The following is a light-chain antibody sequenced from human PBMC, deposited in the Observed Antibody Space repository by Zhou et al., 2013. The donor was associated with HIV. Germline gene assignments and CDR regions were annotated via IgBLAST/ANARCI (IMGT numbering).Light chain of an antibody. J-gene: IGKJ4*01. V-gene: IGKV3-15*01. CDR2: GAF. Sequence: EIVLTQSPGTLSLSPGERATLSCRASQSISTNLAWYQQKPGQAPRLLIYGAFTRATGIPARFSGSRSGTEFTLTISSMQSEDFAVYYCQQYHNRPPALTFGGGT. CDR3: QQYHNRPPALT. CDR1: QSISTN.